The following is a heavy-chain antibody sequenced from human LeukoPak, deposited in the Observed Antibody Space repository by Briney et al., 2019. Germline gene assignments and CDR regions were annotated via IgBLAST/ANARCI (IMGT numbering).Heavy chain of an antibody. CDR1: GGSISSYY. CDR3: AREGNYGDLYFDY. CDR2: IYYSGST. D-gene: IGHD4-17*01. V-gene: IGHV4-59*01. J-gene: IGHJ4*02. Sequence: SETLSLTCTASGGSISSYYWSWIRQPPGKGLEWIGYIYYSGSTNYNPSLKSRVTISVDTSKNQFSLKLSSVTAADTAVYYCAREGNYGDLYFDYWGQGTLVTVSS.